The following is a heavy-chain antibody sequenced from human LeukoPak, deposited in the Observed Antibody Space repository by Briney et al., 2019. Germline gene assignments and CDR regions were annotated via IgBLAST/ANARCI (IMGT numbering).Heavy chain of an antibody. CDR3: AKAGASIAARSLVQH. Sequence: GGCLRLSCAASGFTFSSYAMSWVRQAPGKGLEWVSAISGSGGSTYYADSVKGRFTISRDNSKNTLYLQMNSLRAEDTAVYYCAKAGASIAARSLVQHWGQGTLVTVSS. CDR2: ISGSGGST. V-gene: IGHV3-23*01. J-gene: IGHJ1*01. D-gene: IGHD6-6*01. CDR1: GFTFSSYA.